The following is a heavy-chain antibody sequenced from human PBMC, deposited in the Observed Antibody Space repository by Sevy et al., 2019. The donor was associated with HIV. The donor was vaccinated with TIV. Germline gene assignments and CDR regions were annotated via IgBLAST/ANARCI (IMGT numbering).Heavy chain of an antibody. J-gene: IGHJ6*02. V-gene: IGHV3-11*01. D-gene: IGHD3-22*01. CDR2: ISSIGSTI. Sequence: GGSLRLSCAASGFTFSDYYMSWIRQAPGKGLEWVSYISSIGSTIYYADSVKGRFTISRDNAKNSLYLQMNSLRAEDTAVYYCARDLKYYYDSSGYYPAYYYYGMDVWGQGTTVTVSS. CDR1: GFTFSDYY. CDR3: ARDLKYYYDSSGYYPAYYYYGMDV.